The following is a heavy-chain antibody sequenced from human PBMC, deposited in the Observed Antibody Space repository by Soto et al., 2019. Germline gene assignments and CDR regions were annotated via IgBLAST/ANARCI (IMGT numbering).Heavy chain of an antibody. D-gene: IGHD4-17*01. Sequence: QITLKESGPTLVRPAQTLTLTCAFSGFSLTTYDMGVAWIRQPPGEALEWLALIYWDDDKRYSPSLKDRLAISKDTSRNQVVLTITNMDPGDTATYFCAHAGDYDLLTFDHWGPGTLVTVSS. V-gene: IGHV2-5*02. CDR2: IYWDDDK. CDR1: GFSLTTYDMG. J-gene: IGHJ4*02. CDR3: AHAGDYDLLTFDH.